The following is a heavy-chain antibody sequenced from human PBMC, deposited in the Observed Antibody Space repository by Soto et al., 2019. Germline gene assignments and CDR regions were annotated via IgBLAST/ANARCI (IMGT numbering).Heavy chain of an antibody. CDR3: ARSDPYEY. D-gene: IGHD3-3*01. CDR2: INPNGGST. CDR1: GYTFTNYY. V-gene: IGHV1-46*01. Sequence: QVQLMQSGAEVKKPGASVRVSCKASGYTFTNYYVHWVRQAPGQGLEWMGFINPNGGSTTYAQKFQGRFTVTTDTSTRTVYMQFSSLRSEDTAVFYCARSDPYEYWGQGTLVTVSS. J-gene: IGHJ4*02.